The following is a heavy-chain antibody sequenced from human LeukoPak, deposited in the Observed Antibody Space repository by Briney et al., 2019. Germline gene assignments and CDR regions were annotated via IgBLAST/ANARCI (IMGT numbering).Heavy chain of an antibody. CDR2: ISWNSGSI. J-gene: IGHJ3*02. CDR1: GFTFDDYA. D-gene: IGHD6-25*01. V-gene: IGHV3-9*01. CDR3: AKVLSGVDAFDI. Sequence: GGPLRLSCAASGFTFDDYAMHWVRQAPGKGLEWVSGISWNSGSIGYADSVKGRFTISRDNAKNSLYLQMNSLRAEDTALYYCAKVLSGVDAFDIWGQGTMVTVSS.